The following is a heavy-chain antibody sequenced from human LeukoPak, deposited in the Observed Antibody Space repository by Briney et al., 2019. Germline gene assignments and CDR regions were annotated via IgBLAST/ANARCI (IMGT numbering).Heavy chain of an antibody. CDR2: ISGSGGST. Sequence: GGSLRLSCAASGFTFSSYAMSWVRQAPGKGLEWVSVISGSGGSTYYADSVKGRFTISRDNSKNTLYLQMNSLRAEDSAVYYCAKRSSWYGYPDYWGQGTLVTVSS. D-gene: IGHD6-13*01. CDR1: GFTFSSYA. V-gene: IGHV3-23*01. J-gene: IGHJ4*02. CDR3: AKRSSWYGYPDY.